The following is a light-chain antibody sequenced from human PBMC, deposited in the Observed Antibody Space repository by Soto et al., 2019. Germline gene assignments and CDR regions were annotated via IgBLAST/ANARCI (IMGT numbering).Light chain of an antibody. V-gene: IGKV1-5*01. CDR3: QHYSSYPRT. J-gene: IGKJ1*01. Sequence: ESQITKAPYSLSEAIRDGVTGPCLASQSISSWLAWYQQKPGKAPKLLIYAASTLQSGVPSRFSGSGSGTDFTLTIICLQPEDFATYYCQHYSSYPRTFGQGTKVDIK. CDR2: AAS. CDR1: QSISSW.